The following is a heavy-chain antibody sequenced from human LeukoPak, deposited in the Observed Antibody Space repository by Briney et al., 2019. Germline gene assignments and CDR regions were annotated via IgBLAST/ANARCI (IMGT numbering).Heavy chain of an antibody. Sequence: GSLRLSCAASGFSVSANYMTWVRQAPGKGLEWVIVISSGEITSYADSVKGRFTISRDTSKNTLYLQMNSLRAEDTAVYYCARDAYRDYYDSDGYYYVGMDVWGQGTTVTVSS. CDR2: ISSGEIT. V-gene: IGHV3-53*01. D-gene: IGHD3-22*01. CDR1: GFSVSANY. J-gene: IGHJ6*02. CDR3: ARDAYRDYYDSDGYYYVGMDV.